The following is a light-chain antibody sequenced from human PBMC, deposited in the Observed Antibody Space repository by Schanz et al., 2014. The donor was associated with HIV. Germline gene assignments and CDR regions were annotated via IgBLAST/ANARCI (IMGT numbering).Light chain of an antibody. V-gene: IGLV2-14*03. CDR2: DVG. CDR3: SSYGGGDTLL. CDR1: SSDVGHYKS. J-gene: IGLJ3*02. Sequence: QSALTQPASVSGSPGQSITMSCTGASSDVGHYKSVSWYQHHPGEAPKLMIYDVGNRPSGVSDRFSGSRSGNTASLTVSGLQADDEADYYCSSYGGGDTLLFGGGTKVTVL.